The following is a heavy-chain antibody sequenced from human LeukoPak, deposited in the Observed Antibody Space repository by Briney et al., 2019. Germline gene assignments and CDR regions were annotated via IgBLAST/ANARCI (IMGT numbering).Heavy chain of an antibody. CDR1: GFTFDDYA. CDR2: ISWNSGSI. J-gene: IGHJ4*02. Sequence: GGSLRLSCAASGFTFDDYAMHWVRQAPGKGLEGVSGISWNSGSIGYADSVKGRFTISRDNAKNSLYLQMNSLRAEDTALYYCAKGPGITIFGVVDYWGQGTLVTVSS. CDR3: AKGPGITIFGVVDY. V-gene: IGHV3-9*01. D-gene: IGHD3-3*01.